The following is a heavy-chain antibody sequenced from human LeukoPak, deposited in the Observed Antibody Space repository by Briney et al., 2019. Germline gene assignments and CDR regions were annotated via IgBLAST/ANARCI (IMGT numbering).Heavy chain of an antibody. V-gene: IGHV1-18*04. J-gene: IGHJ4*02. CDR3: ARTYYYDSSGIVYFDY. Sequence: ASVKVSCKASGYTFTGYYMHWVRQAPGQGLEWMGWISAYNGNTNYAQKLQGRVTMTTDTSTSTAYMELRSLRSDDTAVYYCARTYYYDSSGIVYFDYWGQGTLVTVSS. CDR1: GYTFTGYY. CDR2: ISAYNGNT. D-gene: IGHD3-22*01.